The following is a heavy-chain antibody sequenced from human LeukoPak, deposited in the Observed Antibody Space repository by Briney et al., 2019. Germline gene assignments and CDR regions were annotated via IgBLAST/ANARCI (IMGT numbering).Heavy chain of an antibody. V-gene: IGHV4-61*02. Sequence: SETLSLTCTVSGGSISSGSYYWSWIRQPAGKGLEWIGRIYASGSTNYNPSLKSRVTISVDTSKNQFSLKLSSVTAADTAVYYCARGRALSRGVRFFDYWGQGTLVTVSS. CDR1: GGSISSGSYY. CDR3: ARGRALSRGVRFFDY. D-gene: IGHD3-10*01. CDR2: IYASGST. J-gene: IGHJ4*02.